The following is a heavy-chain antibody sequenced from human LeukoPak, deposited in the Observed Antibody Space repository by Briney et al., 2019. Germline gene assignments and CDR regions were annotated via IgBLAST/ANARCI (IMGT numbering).Heavy chain of an antibody. CDR2: IYYSGST. Sequence: SETLSLTCTVSGGSISGYYWSWIRQPPGKGLEWIGYIYYSGSTNYNPSLKSRVTISVDTSKNQFSLKLSSVTAADTAVYYCARVNLGYCSGGSCYSYYYYGMDVWGQGTTVTVSS. CDR3: ARVNLGYCSGGSCYSYYYYGMDV. V-gene: IGHV4-59*01. J-gene: IGHJ6*02. D-gene: IGHD2-15*01. CDR1: GGSISGYY.